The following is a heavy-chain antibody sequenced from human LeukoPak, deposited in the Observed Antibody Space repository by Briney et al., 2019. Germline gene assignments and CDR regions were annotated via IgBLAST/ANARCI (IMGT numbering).Heavy chain of an antibody. J-gene: IGHJ4*02. D-gene: IGHD3-16*01. Sequence: SETLSLTCAVYGGSFSGYYWSWIRQPPGKGLEWIGEINHSGSTNYNPSLKSRVTISLDTSKNQFSLKLSSVTAADTAVYYCARAQPGGGVYYFDYWGQGTLVTVSS. CDR2: INHSGST. CDR3: ARAQPGGGVYYFDY. CDR1: GGSFSGYY. V-gene: IGHV4-34*01.